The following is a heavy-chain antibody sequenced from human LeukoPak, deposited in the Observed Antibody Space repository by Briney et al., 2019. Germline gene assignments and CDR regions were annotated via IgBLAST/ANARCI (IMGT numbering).Heavy chain of an antibody. CDR3: ARGRAFDY. J-gene: IGHJ4*02. Sequence: SGTPSLPRAGFGGGFRGYFLGWGRPPPGKGLEWIGEINHSGSTNYNPSLKSRVTISVDTSKNQFSLKLSSVTAADTAVYYCARGRAFDYWGQGTLVTVSS. CDR2: INHSGST. CDR1: GGGFRGYF. V-gene: IGHV4-34*01. D-gene: IGHD4/OR15-4a*01.